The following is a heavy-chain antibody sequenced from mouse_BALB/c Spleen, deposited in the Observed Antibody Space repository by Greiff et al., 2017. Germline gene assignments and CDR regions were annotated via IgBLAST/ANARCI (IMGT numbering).Heavy chain of an antibody. CDR2: IYPGDGDT. Sequence: QVQLQQSGAELVRPGSSVKISCKASGYAFSSYWMNWVKQRPGQGLEWIGQIYPGDGDTNYNGKFKGKATLTADKSSSTAYMQLSSLTSEDSAVYFCARDRYGPFDYWGQGTTLTVSS. CDR3: ARDRYGPFDY. D-gene: IGHD3-3*01. J-gene: IGHJ2*01. CDR1: GYAFSSYW. V-gene: IGHV1-80*01.